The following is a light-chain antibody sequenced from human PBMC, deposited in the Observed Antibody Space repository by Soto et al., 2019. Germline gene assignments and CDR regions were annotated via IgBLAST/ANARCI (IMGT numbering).Light chain of an antibody. CDR1: QSVSSSY. J-gene: IGKJ1*01. V-gene: IGKV3-20*01. CDR3: HQYGSSAWT. Sequence: EIVLTQSPGTLPLSPGERATLSCRASQSVSSSYLAWYQQKPGQAPRLLIYGASSRATGIPDRFSGSGSGTDFTLTISRLEPEDFAVYYCHQYGSSAWTFGQGTKV. CDR2: GAS.